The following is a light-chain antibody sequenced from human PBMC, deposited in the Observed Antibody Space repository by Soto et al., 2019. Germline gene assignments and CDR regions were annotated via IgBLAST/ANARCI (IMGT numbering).Light chain of an antibody. CDR3: QQFGSSPPRIT. V-gene: IGKV3-20*01. J-gene: IGKJ5*01. CDR2: GPS. Sequence: VLTQSPGTLSLSPGDSATLSCRGSQSVSSSYIAWYQQKPGKAPRLLIYGPSSRATGIPDRFSGSGSGTDFTLNISRLEPEDFAVYYCQQFGSSPPRITFGQGTRLEIK. CDR1: QSVSSSY.